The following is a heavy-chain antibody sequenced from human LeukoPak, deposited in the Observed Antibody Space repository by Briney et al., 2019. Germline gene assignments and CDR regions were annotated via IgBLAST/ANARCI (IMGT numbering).Heavy chain of an antibody. J-gene: IGHJ6*02. D-gene: IGHD2-15*01. Sequence: ASVKVSCKASGYTFTSYGISWVRQAPGQGLEWMGWISAYNGNTNYAQKLQGRVTMTTDTSTSTAYMELRSLRSDDTAVYYCARSARRLHIVVVVAATRPYYHYGMDVWGQGTTVTVSS. CDR3: ARSARRLHIVVVVAATRPYYHYGMDV. V-gene: IGHV1-18*01. CDR2: ISAYNGNT. CDR1: GYTFTSYG.